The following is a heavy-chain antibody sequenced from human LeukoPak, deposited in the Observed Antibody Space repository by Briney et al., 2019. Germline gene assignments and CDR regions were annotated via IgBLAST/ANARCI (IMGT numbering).Heavy chain of an antibody. V-gene: IGHV3-33*01. CDR3: ARDIVVVVAATRPIYYYYGMDV. J-gene: IGHJ6*04. CDR2: IWYDGSNK. CDR1: GFTFSSYG. Sequence: GGSLRLSCAASGFTFSSYGMHWVRQAPGKGLERVAVIWYDGSNKYYADSVKGRFTISRDNSKNTPYLQMNSLRAEDTAVYYCARDIVVVVAATRPIYYYYGMDVWGKGTTVTVSS. D-gene: IGHD2-15*01.